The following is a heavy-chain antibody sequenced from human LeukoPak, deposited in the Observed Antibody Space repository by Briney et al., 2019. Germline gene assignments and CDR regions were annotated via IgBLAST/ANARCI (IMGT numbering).Heavy chain of an antibody. CDR3: AKGRFLEIGMDV. CDR1: GFAFSNYV. D-gene: IGHD3-3*01. CDR2: INGSGSFT. Sequence: GGSLRLSCAASGFAFSNYVMGWVRQDPGKGLQWVSIINGSGSFTSYADSVKGRLTISRDNSKNTLYLQMNSLRAEDTAVYYCAKGRFLEIGMDVWGQGTTVTVS. J-gene: IGHJ6*02. V-gene: IGHV3-23*05.